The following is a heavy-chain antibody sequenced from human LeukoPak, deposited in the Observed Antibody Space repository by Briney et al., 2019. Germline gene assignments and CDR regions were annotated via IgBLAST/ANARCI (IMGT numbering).Heavy chain of an antibody. CDR2: IYYSGRT. V-gene: IGHV4-59*01. D-gene: IGHD2-2*01. J-gene: IGHJ6*02. Sequence: TSETLSLTCTVSGGSINSYFWSWIRQPPGKGLEWIGYIYYSGRTNYNPSLKSRATISVDTSKNQFSLNLSSVTADDTAVYYCARAYYCSSTSCYGYYYYGMDVWGQGTTVTVSS. CDR3: ARAYYCSSTSCYGYYYYGMDV. CDR1: GGSINSYF.